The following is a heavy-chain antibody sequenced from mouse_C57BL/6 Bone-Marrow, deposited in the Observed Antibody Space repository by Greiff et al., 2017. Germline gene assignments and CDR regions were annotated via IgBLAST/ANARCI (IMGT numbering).Heavy chain of an antibody. V-gene: IGHV1-19*01. CDR1: GYTFTDYY. J-gene: IGHJ3*01. CDR3: ARRSYSNYVAY. CDR2: INPSNGGT. Sequence: EVKLQESGAELVRPGTSVKMSCKASGYTFTDYYMNWVKQSHGKSLEWIGVINPSNGGTSYNQKFKGKDTLTVDKSSSTAYMELNSLTSEDAAVYYCARRSYSNYVAYWGQGTLVTVSA. D-gene: IGHD2-5*01.